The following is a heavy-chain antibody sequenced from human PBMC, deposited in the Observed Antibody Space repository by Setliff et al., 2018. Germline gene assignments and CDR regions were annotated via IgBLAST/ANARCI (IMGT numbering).Heavy chain of an antibody. V-gene: IGHV4-31*03. CDR3: ARDRRIVGARHAFDI. CDR2: IYYSGST. CDR1: GGSISSGGYY. J-gene: IGHJ3*02. Sequence: SETLSLTCTVSGGSISSGGYYWSWIRQHPGKGLEWIGYIYYSGSTYYNPSLKSRVTISVDTSKNQFYLKLSAVTAADTAVYYCARDRRIVGARHAFDIWGQGTMVTVSS. D-gene: IGHD1-26*01.